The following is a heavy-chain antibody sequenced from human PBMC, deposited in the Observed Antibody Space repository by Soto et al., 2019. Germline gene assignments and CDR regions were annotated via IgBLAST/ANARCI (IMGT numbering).Heavy chain of an antibody. Sequence: PSETLSLTCTVSGGSISSGGYYWSWIRQHPGKGLEWIGYIYYSGSPSYNPSLKSRVTISVDTSKNQFSLKLSSVTAADTAVYYCASRIVAAGTDDYWGQGTLVTVSS. CDR1: GGSISSGGYY. V-gene: IGHV4-30-4*08. J-gene: IGHJ4*02. CDR3: ASRIVAAGTDDY. CDR2: IYYSGSP. D-gene: IGHD6-13*01.